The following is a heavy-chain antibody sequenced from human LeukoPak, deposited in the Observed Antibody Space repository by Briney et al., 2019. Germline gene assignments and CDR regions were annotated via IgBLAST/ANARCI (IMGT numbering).Heavy chain of an antibody. CDR3: ARGPLIWGYFDL. V-gene: IGHV4-4*07. Sequence: PSETLSLTCTVSGGSIISYYWSWIRQPAGKGLEWIGRIYTSGSTNYNPSLKSRVTISVDKSKNQFSLKLSSVTAADTAVYYCARGPLIWGYFDLWGRGTLFTVSS. CDR1: GGSIISYY. J-gene: IGHJ2*01. CDR2: IYTSGST. D-gene: IGHD3-16*01.